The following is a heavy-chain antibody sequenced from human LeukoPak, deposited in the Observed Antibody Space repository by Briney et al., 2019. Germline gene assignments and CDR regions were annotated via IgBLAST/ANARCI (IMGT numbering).Heavy chain of an antibody. CDR3: ARDRWFGALDV. CDR2: IYYSGST. Sequence: SETLSLTCTVSGGSISSSSYYWGWIRQPPGKGLEWIGSIYYSGSTYYNPSLKSRVTISVDTSKNQFSLKLSSVTAADTAVYYCARDRWFGALDVWGKGTTVTVSS. V-gene: IGHV4-39*07. D-gene: IGHD3-10*01. J-gene: IGHJ6*04. CDR1: GGSISSSSYY.